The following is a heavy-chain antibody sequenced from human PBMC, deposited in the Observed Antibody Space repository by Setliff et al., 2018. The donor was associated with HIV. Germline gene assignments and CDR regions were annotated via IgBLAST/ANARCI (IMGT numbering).Heavy chain of an antibody. CDR3: AREYHIPAADTRVGNYFDY. CDR2: IIPILGIA. Sequence: SVKVSCKASGGTFSSYAISWVRQAPGQGLEWMGGIIPILGIANYAQKFQGRVTITADESMSTAYMELSGLRSEDTAVYFCAREYHIPAADTRVGNYFDYWGQGTLVTVSS. V-gene: IGHV1-69*10. CDR1: GGTFSSYA. D-gene: IGHD6-25*01. J-gene: IGHJ4*02.